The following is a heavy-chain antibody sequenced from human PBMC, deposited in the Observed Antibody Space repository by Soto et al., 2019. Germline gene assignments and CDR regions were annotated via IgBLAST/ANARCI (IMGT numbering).Heavy chain of an antibody. CDR3: ARDNYDFWSGYSDHFDY. D-gene: IGHD3-3*01. Sequence: GGSLRLSCAASGFTFSSYGMHWVRQAPGKGLEWVAVIWYDGSNKYYADSVKGRFTISRDNSKNTLNLQMNSLRAEDTAVFYCARDNYDFWSGYSDHFDYWGQGTLVTVSS. V-gene: IGHV3-33*01. J-gene: IGHJ4*02. CDR1: GFTFSSYG. CDR2: IWYDGSNK.